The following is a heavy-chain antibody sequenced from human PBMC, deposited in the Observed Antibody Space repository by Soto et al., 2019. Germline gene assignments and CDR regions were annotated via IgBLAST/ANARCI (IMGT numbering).Heavy chain of an antibody. CDR2: IYYSGNT. J-gene: IGHJ3*02. D-gene: IGHD1-1*01. Sequence: QVRLQEWGPGLVKPSQTLSLKCSVSGGSITTGGRYWSWIRQLPGKGLEWIGDIYYSGNTYYKASFKSRVTISVEAAKNQFSLNLSSLTAADTAVYYCAQALVFTGGDGFDIWGQGRLVTVSS. CDR3: AQALVFTGGDGFDI. CDR1: GGSITTGGRY. V-gene: IGHV4-31*02.